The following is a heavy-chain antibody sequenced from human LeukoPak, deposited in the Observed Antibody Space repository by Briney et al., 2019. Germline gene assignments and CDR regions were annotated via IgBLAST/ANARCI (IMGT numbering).Heavy chain of an antibody. CDR3: AGDENRGFDY. CDR2: ISTSSTYI. J-gene: IGHJ4*02. V-gene: IGHV3-21*01. D-gene: IGHD2/OR15-2a*01. Sequence: GGSLRLSCAASGFTFSSYSMNWVRQAPGKGLEWVSSISTSSTYIYYADSVKGRFTISRDNAKNSLYLQMNSLRAEDTAVYYCAGDENRGFDYWGQGTLVTVSS. CDR1: GFTFSSYS.